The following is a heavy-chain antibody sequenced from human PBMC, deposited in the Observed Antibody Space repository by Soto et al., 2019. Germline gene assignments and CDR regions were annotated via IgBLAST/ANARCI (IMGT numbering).Heavy chain of an antibody. CDR1: GFTFSSYG. D-gene: IGHD2-21*01. J-gene: IGHJ3*02. Sequence: QVELVESGGGVVHPGTSLRLSCAASGFTFSSYGLHWVRQAPGKGLEWVAGISYDGGSQYYADSVKGRFTISRDDSKNTLYLQMNSPRTEDTAVYHCAKVWVEMSTTDAFDIWGQGIMVTVS. CDR2: ISYDGGSQ. V-gene: IGHV3-30*18. CDR3: AKVWVEMSTTDAFDI.